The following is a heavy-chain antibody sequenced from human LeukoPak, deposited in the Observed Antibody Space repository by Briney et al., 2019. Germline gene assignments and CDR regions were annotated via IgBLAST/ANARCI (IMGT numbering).Heavy chain of an antibody. V-gene: IGHV4-39*07. CDR3: ARWGLYYYGSGIDY. CDR1: GGSISSSSYY. D-gene: IGHD3-10*01. CDR2: IYHSGST. Sequence: KPSETLSPTCNVSGGSISSSSYYWGWIPPPPGKGLEWIGSIYHSGSTYYNPSLKSRVTISVDTSKNQFSLKLSSVTAADTAVYYCARWGLYYYGSGIDYWGQGTLVTVSS. J-gene: IGHJ4*02.